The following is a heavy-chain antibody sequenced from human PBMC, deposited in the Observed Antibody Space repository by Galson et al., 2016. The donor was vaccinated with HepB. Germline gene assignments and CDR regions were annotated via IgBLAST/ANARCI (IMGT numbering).Heavy chain of an antibody. Sequence: SLRLSCAASGFIFNTHWMYWVRQAPGKGLVWVSRINGDGSSTNYADSGTSRSTISRDESKDTVHLQMNSLMTEDTALYYCARGILVPASNFFDYWGQGNMVIVSS. CDR1: GFIFNTHW. V-gene: IGHV3-74*01. D-gene: IGHD2-21*02. CDR2: INGDGSST. CDR3: ARGILVPASNFFDY. J-gene: IGHJ4*02.